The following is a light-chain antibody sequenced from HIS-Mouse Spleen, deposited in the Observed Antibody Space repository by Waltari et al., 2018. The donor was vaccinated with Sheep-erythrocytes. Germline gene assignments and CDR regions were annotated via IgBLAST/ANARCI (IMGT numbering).Light chain of an antibody. CDR1: SSAVGSYNL. J-gene: IGLJ3*02. V-gene: IGLV2-23*01. CDR2: EGR. Sequence: QSALTQPASVSGSPGQSITISCTGTSSAVGSYNLVSWYQQNPGKAPKLMIYEGRKRPSGVANRFSGSKSGNTASLTISGLQAEDEADYYCCSYAGSSTPWVFGGGTKLTVL. CDR3: CSYAGSSTPWV.